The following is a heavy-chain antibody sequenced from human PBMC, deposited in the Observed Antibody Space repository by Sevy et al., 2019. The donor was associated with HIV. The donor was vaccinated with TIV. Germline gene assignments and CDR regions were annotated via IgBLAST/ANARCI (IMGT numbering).Heavy chain of an antibody. J-gene: IGHJ3*02. CDR3: ATGVYSSTWYNDAFGI. D-gene: IGHD6-13*01. CDR1: GSTFSNYD. V-gene: IGHV3-30*02. Sequence: GGSLRLSCAASGSTFSNYDMHWVRQAPGKGLEWVAFIRYDGSYKYYADSVKGRFTISRDNSKNTLYVQMNSLRAEDTAIYYCATGVYSSTWYNDAFGIWGQGTMVTVSS. CDR2: IRYDGSYK.